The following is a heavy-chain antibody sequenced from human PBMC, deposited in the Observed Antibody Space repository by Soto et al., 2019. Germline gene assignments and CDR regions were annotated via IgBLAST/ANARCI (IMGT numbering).Heavy chain of an antibody. CDR2: IIPIFGTA. V-gene: IGHV1-69*13. J-gene: IGHJ6*02. Sequence: ASVKVSCKASGGTFSSYAISWVRQAPGQGLEWMGGIIPIFGTANYAQKFQGRVTITADESTSTAYMELSSLRSEDTAVYYCARDLDWDYDILTGYYYYGMDVWGQGTTVTVS. D-gene: IGHD3-9*01. CDR3: ARDLDWDYDILTGYYYYGMDV. CDR1: GGTFSSYA.